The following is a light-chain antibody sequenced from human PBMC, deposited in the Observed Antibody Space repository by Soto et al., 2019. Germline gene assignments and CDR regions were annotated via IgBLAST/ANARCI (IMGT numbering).Light chain of an antibody. V-gene: IGLV2-14*01. J-gene: IGLJ2*01. Sequence: QSVLTQPASVSGSPGQSITISCTGTSSDVGGYNYVSWYQQHPGKAPKLMIYDVSNRPSGVSNRNSGSKSGNTASLTISGHQAEDEGAYYCSSDTTGGSLVFGGGAQLTVL. CDR2: DVS. CDR1: SSDVGGYNY. CDR3: SSDTTGGSLV.